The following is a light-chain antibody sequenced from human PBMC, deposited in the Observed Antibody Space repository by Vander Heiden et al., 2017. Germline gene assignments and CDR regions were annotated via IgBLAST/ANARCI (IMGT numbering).Light chain of an antibody. J-gene: IGKJ1*01. CDR3: QHIRT. CDR1: QSVLYSSNNKNY. CDR2: WAS. V-gene: IGKV4-1*01. Sequence: DIVMTQSPDSLAVSLGERATINCKSSQSVLYSSNNKNYLAWYQQKPGQPPKLLIYWASTRESGVPDRFNGSGSGTDFTLTISSLQAEDVAVYYCQHIRTFGYGTKVGI.